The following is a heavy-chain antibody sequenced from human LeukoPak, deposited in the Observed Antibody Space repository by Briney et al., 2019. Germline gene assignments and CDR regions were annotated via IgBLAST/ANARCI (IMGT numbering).Heavy chain of an antibody. J-gene: IGHJ4*02. V-gene: IGHV3-7*02. CDR1: GFTFRSFW. Sequence: GGSLRLSCSASGFTFRSFWMTWVRQAPGKGLELVANIKEDGSDANYVDAVKGRFTISRDNAKDSLYLQMNSVRHEDTAVYYCASSYYDYVWGTYRPPDYWSQGTLVTVSS. CDR3: ASSYYDYVWGTYRPPDY. D-gene: IGHD3-16*02. CDR2: IKEDGSDA.